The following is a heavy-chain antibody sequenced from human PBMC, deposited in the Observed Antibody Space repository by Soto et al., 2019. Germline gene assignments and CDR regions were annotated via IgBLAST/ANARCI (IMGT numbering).Heavy chain of an antibody. V-gene: IGHV3-49*03. CDR3: TRDLDYYGSGTLIDY. J-gene: IGHJ4*02. CDR2: IRSKAYGGTT. D-gene: IGHD3-10*01. CDR1: GFTFGDYA. Sequence: GGSLRLSCTASGFTFGDYAMSWFRQAPGKGLEWVGFIRSKAYGGTTEYAASVKGRFTISRDDSKSIAYLQMNSLKTEDTAVYYCTRDLDYYGSGTLIDYWGQGTLVTVSS.